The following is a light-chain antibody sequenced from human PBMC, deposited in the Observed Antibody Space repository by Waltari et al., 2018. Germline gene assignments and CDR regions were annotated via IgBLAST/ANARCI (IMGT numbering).Light chain of an antibody. CDR2: TDN. Sequence: QSVLTQPPSASGTPGQRVTISCSGSRSTIGRHPVGWYQQFPGTAPKLLIFTDNRRPSGVPDRVSASKSGTSASLAISGLQSEDEAHYYCSTWDDSLNGAVFGGGTRVTVL. CDR3: STWDDSLNGAV. CDR1: RSTIGRHP. J-gene: IGLJ3*02. V-gene: IGLV1-44*01.